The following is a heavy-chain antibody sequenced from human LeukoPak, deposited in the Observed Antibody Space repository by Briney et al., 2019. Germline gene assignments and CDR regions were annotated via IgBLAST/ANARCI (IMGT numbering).Heavy chain of an antibody. V-gene: IGHV3-33*01. CDR2: IWYDGGNN. D-gene: IGHD1-1*01. CDR3: ARDNDRGFDY. Sequence: SLRLSFAASGFTFSSYVMHWARQAPGKGLEWVAHIWYDGGNNYYADSVKGRFTISRDNSKNTLYLQMNSLRVEDTAVYYCARDNDRGFDYWGQGTLVTVSS. J-gene: IGHJ4*02. CDR1: GFTFSSYV.